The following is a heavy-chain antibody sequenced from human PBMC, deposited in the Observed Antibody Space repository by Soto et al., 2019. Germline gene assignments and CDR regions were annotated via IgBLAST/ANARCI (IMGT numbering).Heavy chain of an antibody. CDR3: ARDYGDHFDY. D-gene: IGHD4-17*01. CDR2: IYYSGST. CDR1: GGSISSYY. J-gene: IGHJ4*02. V-gene: IGHV4-59*12. Sequence: QVQLQESGPGLVKPSETLSLTCTVSGGSISSYYWSWIRQPPGKGLEWIGYIYYSGSTNYNPSLKSRDTISVHTSKNQFSLKLSSVTAADTAVYFCARDYGDHFDYWGQGTLVTVSS.